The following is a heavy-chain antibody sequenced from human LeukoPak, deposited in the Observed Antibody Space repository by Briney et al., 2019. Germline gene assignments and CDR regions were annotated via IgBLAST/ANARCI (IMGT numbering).Heavy chain of an antibody. D-gene: IGHD1-26*01. Sequence: ASVKASCKASGYTFTSYGISWVRQAPGQGLEWMGWISAYNGNTNYAQKLQGRVTMTTDTSTSTAYMELRSLRSDDTAVYYCARGRRSGSYYNWFDPWGQGTLVTVSS. V-gene: IGHV1-18*01. J-gene: IGHJ5*02. CDR2: ISAYNGNT. CDR3: ARGRRSGSYYNWFDP. CDR1: GYTFTSYG.